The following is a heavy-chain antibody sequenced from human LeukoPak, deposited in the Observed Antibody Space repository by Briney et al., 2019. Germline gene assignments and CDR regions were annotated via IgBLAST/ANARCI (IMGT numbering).Heavy chain of an antibody. J-gene: IGHJ4*02. CDR2: INPNSGGT. CDR1: GYTFTVYY. Sequence: ASVTVSCKASGYTFTVYYMHWVRQAPGQGLEWMGWINPNSGGTNYAQKFQGRVTITRDTSISTAYMELSRLRSDDTAVYYCASGGMAVATDFDYWGQGTLVTVSS. V-gene: IGHV1-2*02. CDR3: ASGGMAVATDFDY. D-gene: IGHD6-19*01.